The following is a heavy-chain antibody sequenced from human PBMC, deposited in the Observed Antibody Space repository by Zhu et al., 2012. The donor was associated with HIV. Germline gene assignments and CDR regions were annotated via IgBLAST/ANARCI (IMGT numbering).Heavy chain of an antibody. D-gene: IGHD1-1*01. CDR1: AGSISSSNYY. CDR2: IFYSGST. J-gene: IGHJ4*01. CDR3: ARRPLLLGTFDY. Sequence: QVQLQESGPGLVKPSETLSLTCTVSAGSISSSNYYWGWIRQPPGKGLEWIGNIFYSGSTYYNPSLKSRITISVDTSKNHFSLKLSSVTAADTAVYYCARRPLLLGTFDYVGPREHWSPSP. V-gene: IGHV4-39*07.